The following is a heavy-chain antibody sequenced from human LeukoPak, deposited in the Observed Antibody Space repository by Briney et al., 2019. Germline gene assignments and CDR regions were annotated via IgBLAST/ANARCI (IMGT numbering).Heavy chain of an antibody. V-gene: IGHV3-21*01. J-gene: IGHJ3*02. Sequence: GGSLRLSCAASGFTFSSYSMNWVRQAPGKGLEWVSSISSSSSYIYYADSVKGRFTISRDNAKNSLYLQMNSLRAEDTAVYYCARAYLFSGSYSLPHAFDIWGQGTVVTVSS. CDR3: ARAYLFSGSYSLPHAFDI. CDR1: GFTFSSYS. D-gene: IGHD1-26*01. CDR2: ISSSSSYI.